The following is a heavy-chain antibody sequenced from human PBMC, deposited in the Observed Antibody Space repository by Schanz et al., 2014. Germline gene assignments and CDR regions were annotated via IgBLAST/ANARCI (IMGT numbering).Heavy chain of an antibody. V-gene: IGHV3-23*01. D-gene: IGHD3-22*01. CDR2: ISGSDGST. CDR3: EKDASHGDYDYYFDY. CDR1: GFTFTTHS. Sequence: VQLLESGGGLAQPGGSLRLSCAASGFTFTTHSMTWVRQAPGKGLEWVSGISGSDGSTYYADSVKGRFTISRDNSKTTRTLQMNSLRAEDTAVYYGEKDASHGDYDYYFDYWGQGTLVTVSS. J-gene: IGHJ4*02.